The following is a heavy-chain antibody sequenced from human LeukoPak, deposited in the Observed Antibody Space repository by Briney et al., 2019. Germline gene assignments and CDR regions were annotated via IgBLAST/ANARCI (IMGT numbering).Heavy chain of an antibody. CDR3: AKDWEHCGGDCYIGY. CDR2: IWYDGSNK. J-gene: IGHJ4*02. V-gene: IGHV3-33*06. CDR1: GLTFSSYG. Sequence: QPGSTLRLSCAACGLTFSSYGMQCVRQAPGKGLEWVAVIWYDGSNKYYADSVKGRFTISRDNSKNTLYLQMNSLRDEETAVYYCAKDWEHCGGDCYIGYWGEGALVTVSS. D-gene: IGHD2-21*02.